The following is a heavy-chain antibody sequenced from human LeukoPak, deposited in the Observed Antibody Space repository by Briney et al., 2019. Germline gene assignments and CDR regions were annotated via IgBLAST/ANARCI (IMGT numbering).Heavy chain of an antibody. CDR3: ARDHTYYDILTGYSFGAFDI. CDR2: IYYSGST. D-gene: IGHD3-9*01. CDR1: GGSISSYY. V-gene: IGHV4-59*13. Sequence: SSETLSLTCAVSGGSISSYYWSWIPQPPGKGLEWIGYIYYSGSTNSNPSLKSRVTISVDTSKNQFSLKLSSVTAADTAVYYCARDHTYYDILTGYSFGAFDIWGQGTMVTVSS. J-gene: IGHJ3*02.